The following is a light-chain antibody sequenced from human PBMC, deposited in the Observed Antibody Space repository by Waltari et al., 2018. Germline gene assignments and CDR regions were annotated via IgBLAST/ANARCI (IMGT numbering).Light chain of an antibody. V-gene: IGKV3-20*01. J-gene: IGKJ1*01. CDR1: QSVTSSY. Sequence: EIVLAQSPGTVSLSRGESDTLSCRASQSVTSSYLAWYQQKPGQAPRLLIYGASSKATGIPDTFSGSGSGTDFTLTISRLEPEDFAVYYCQQYGSSPWTFGQGTKVEIK. CDR3: QQYGSSPWT. CDR2: GAS.